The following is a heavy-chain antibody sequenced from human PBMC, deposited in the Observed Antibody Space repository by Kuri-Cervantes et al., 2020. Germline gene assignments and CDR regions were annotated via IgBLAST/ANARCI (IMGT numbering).Heavy chain of an antibody. J-gene: IGHJ2*01. CDR3: AGGEYYYDSSGPKGYFDL. V-gene: IGHV3-13*01. D-gene: IGHD3-22*01. Sequence: GSLRLSCAASGFTFSSYDMHWVRQATGKGLEWVSAIGTAGDTYYPGSVKGRFTISRENAKNSLYLQMNSLRAGDTAVYYCAGGEYYYDSSGPKGYFDLWGRGTLVTVSS. CDR2: IGTAGDT. CDR1: GFTFSSYD.